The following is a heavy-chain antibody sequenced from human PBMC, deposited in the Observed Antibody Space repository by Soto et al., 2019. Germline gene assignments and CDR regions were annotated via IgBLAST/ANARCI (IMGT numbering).Heavy chain of an antibody. V-gene: IGHV2-70*04. D-gene: IGHD6-19*01. J-gene: IGHJ4*02. CDR2: IDWDDDK. CDR1: GFSLSTTGMR. CDR3: ARIPGWLQGFDS. Sequence: SGPTLVNPTQTLTLTCTFSGFSLSTTGMRVSWIRQPPGKALEWLARIDWDDDKFYTTSLKTRLTISKDTSKNQVVLTMTNMDPVDTATYFCARIPGWLQGFDSWGQGTLVTVSS.